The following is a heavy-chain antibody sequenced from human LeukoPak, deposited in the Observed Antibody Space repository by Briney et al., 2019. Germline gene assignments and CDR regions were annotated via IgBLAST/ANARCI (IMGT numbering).Heavy chain of an antibody. J-gene: IGHJ4*02. CDR2: ISYDGSNK. Sequence: GGSLRLSCAGSGFTFSSYAMHWVRQAPGKGLEWVAVISYDGSNKYYADSVKGRFTISRDNSKNTLYLQMNSLRAEDTAVYYYARDGGEQWTLDYWGQGTLVTVSS. D-gene: IGHD6-19*01. V-gene: IGHV3-30-3*01. CDR3: ARDGGEQWTLDY. CDR1: GFTFSSYA.